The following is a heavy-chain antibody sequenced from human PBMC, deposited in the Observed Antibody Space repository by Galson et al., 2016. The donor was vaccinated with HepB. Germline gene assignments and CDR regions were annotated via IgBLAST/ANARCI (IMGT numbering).Heavy chain of an antibody. V-gene: IGHV3-30*18. J-gene: IGHJ4*02. D-gene: IGHD3-9*01. Sequence: SLRLSCAASGLTFRAHGTHWVRQAPGKRPEWVAVISYDGSKQYYIDSVKGRFTISRDNSKNTLYLQMTSLRAEDTAVYYCAKDTVDILANHIRGFSGAIDYWGQGTLVTVSS. CDR3: AKDTVDILANHIRGFSGAIDY. CDR2: ISYDGSKQ. CDR1: GLTFRAHG.